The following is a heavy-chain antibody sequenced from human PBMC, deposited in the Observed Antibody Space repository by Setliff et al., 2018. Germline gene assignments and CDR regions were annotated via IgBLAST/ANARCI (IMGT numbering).Heavy chain of an antibody. D-gene: IGHD2-2*01. J-gene: IGHJ3*02. CDR1: GYTFTNYG. Sequence: ASVKVSCKASGYTFTNYGISWVRQAPGQGLEWMGWISAYNDNTNYAQKLQGRVTLTTDTSTGTAYMEVRSLRSDDTAQYYCVRDRAAIVVGPPTAAFDIWGQGTMVTVSS. V-gene: IGHV1-18*01. CDR3: VRDRAAIVVGPPTAAFDI. CDR2: ISAYNDNT.